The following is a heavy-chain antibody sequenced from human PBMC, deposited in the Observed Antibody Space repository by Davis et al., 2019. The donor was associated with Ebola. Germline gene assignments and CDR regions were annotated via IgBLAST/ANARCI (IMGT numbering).Heavy chain of an antibody. CDR3: ARDLYYGGNSDYYYYGMDV. D-gene: IGHD4-23*01. CDR2: IIAYNGNT. J-gene: IGHJ6*02. CDR1: GYTFTSYG. V-gene: IGHV1-18*01. Sequence: ASVKVSCKASGYTFTSYGISWVRQAPGQGLEWMGWIIAYNGNTNYAQKLQGRVTMTTDTSTSTAYMELRSLRSDDTAVYYCARDLYYGGNSDYYYYGMDVWGQGTTVTVSS.